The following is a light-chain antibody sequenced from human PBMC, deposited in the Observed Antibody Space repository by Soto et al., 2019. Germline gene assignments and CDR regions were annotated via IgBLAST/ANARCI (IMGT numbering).Light chain of an antibody. J-gene: IGLJ2*01. Sequence: QSALTQPRSVSGSPGQSVTISCTGTSSDVGGYNFVSWYQHHPGKAPKLMIYDVSKRPSGVPDRFSGSKSGSTASLTISGLQAEDEADYYCGSYAGSYTLAFAGGTKLALL. CDR3: GSYAGSYTLA. CDR2: DVS. CDR1: SSDVGGYNF. V-gene: IGLV2-11*01.